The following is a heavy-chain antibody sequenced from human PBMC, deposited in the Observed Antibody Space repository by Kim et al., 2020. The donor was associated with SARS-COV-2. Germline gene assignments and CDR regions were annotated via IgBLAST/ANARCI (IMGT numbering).Heavy chain of an antibody. D-gene: IGHD2-21*01. CDR3: AREVIGDRIYYYYGMDV. V-gene: IGHV3-11*06. J-gene: IGHJ6*02. Sequence: VKGRFTISRDNAKNSLYLQMNSLRAEDTAVYYCAREVIGDRIYYYYGMDVWGQGTTVTVSS.